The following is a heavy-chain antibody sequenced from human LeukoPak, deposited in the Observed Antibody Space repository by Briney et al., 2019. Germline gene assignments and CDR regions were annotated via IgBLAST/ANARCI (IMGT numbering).Heavy chain of an antibody. D-gene: IGHD2-8*01. J-gene: IGHJ4*02. Sequence: SSETLSLTCAVYGGSFSGYYWSWIRQPPGKGLEWIGEINHSGRTTYSPSLKSRLTISVDTSKNQFSLHLSSVTAADTAVYYCARGTVLMVYATFDYWGQGTLVTVSS. CDR2: INHSGRT. CDR1: GGSFSGYY. V-gene: IGHV4-34*01. CDR3: ARGTVLMVYATFDY.